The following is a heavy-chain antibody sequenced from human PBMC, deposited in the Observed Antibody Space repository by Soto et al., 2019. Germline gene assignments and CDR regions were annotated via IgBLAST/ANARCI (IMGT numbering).Heavy chain of an antibody. Sequence: PSETLSLTCTVSGGSISSSSYYWGWIRQPPGKGLEWIGSIYYSGSTYYNPSLKSRVTISVDTSKNQFSLKLSSVTAADTAVYYCARHVKTGPPLLDIWGQGTLVTGS. J-gene: IGHJ3*02. CDR3: ARHVKTGPPLLDI. CDR1: GGSISSSSYY. CDR2: IYYSGST. V-gene: IGHV4-39*01.